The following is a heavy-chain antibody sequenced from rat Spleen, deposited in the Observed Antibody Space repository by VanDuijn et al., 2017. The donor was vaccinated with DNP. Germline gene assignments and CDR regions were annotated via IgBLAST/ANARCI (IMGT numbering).Heavy chain of an antibody. CDR3: TSFLPGHDY. Sequence: QVQLKESGPGLVQPSQTLSLTCTVSGFSLTSYGVSWVRQPPRKGLEWIAAISSGGSTYYNSALKSRLSISRDTTKSQVFLKMNSLQTEDTAIYFCTSFLPGHDYWGQGVMVTVSS. V-gene: IGHV2S12*01. CDR1: GFSLTSYG. J-gene: IGHJ2*01. CDR2: ISSGGST. D-gene: IGHD1-4*01.